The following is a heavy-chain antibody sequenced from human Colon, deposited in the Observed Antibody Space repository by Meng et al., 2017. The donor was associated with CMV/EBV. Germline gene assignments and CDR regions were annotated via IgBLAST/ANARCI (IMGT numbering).Heavy chain of an antibody. CDR3: ARVSSWGGFIDY. J-gene: IGHJ4*02. CDR1: GYTFTNYY. V-gene: IGHV1-46*01. Sequence: ASVKVSCKASGYTFTNYYMHWVRQAPGQGLEWMGIINPSGGSTSYAQKFQGRVTMPRDTSTSTVYMELSSLRSEDTAVYYCARVSSWGGFIDYWGQGTLVTVSP. D-gene: IGHD6-13*01. CDR2: INPSGGST.